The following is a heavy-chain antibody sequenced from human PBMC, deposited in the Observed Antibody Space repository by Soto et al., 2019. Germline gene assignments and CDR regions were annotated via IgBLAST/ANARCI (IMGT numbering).Heavy chain of an antibody. D-gene: IGHD3-22*01. V-gene: IGHV1-8*01. J-gene: IGHJ4*02. Sequence: ASVKVSFKASGYTFTSYDINWVRQATGQGLEWMGWMNPSSGNTNYSQKFQGRVTMTRDTSTSTAYMELRGLRSEDTAVYYCAILGTYYFDNSDNYFDFWGQGTLVTVSS. CDR2: MNPSSGNT. CDR1: GYTFTSYD. CDR3: AILGTYYFDNSDNYFDF.